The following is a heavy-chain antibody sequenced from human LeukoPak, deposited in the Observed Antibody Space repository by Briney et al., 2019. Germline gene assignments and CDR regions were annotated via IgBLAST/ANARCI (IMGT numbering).Heavy chain of an antibody. CDR3: AGHHPRNTVDF. V-gene: IGHV4-59*01. Sequence: SETLSLTCTVSGGSISSYYWSWIRQPPGKGLEWIGYIYYSGGTNYNPSLKSRVTISVDTSKNQFSLKLSSVTAADTAVYYCAGHHPRNTVDFWGQGTLVTVSS. J-gene: IGHJ4*02. D-gene: IGHD2/OR15-2a*01. CDR2: IYYSGGT. CDR1: GGSISSYY.